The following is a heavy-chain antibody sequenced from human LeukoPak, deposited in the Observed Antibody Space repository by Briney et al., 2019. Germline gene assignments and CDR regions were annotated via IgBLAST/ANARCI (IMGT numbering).Heavy chain of an antibody. V-gene: IGHV3-33*01. CDR2: IWYDGSNK. CDR1: GFTFSSYG. D-gene: IGHD3-16*02. Sequence: GGSLRLSCAASGFTFSSYGMHWVRQAPGKGLEWVAVIWYDGSNKYYADSVKGRFTISRDNSKNTLYLQMNSLRAEDTAVYYCARDLVSLKFGGVIAPLYFDYWGQGTLVTVSS. J-gene: IGHJ4*02. CDR3: ARDLVSLKFGGVIAPLYFDY.